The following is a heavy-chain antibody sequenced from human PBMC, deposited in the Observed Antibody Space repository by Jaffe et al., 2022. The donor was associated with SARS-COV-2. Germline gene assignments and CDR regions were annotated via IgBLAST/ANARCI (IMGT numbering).Heavy chain of an antibody. CDR3: ARVGLRGYSYGYPPKTFDY. Sequence: QVQLQESGPGLVKPSQTLSLTCTVSGGSISSGGYYWSWIRQHPGKGLEWIGYIYYSGSTYYNPSLKSRVTISVDTSKNQFSLKLSSVTAADTAVYYCARVGLRGYSYGYPPKTFDYWGQGTLVTVSS. D-gene: IGHD5-18*01. V-gene: IGHV4-31*03. CDR1: GGSISSGGYY. J-gene: IGHJ4*02. CDR2: IYYSGST.